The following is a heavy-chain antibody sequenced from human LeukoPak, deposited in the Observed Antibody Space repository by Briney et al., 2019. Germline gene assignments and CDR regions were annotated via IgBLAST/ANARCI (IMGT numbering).Heavy chain of an antibody. CDR2: INPNSGGT. Sequence: ASVKVSCKASGYTFTGYYMHWVRQAPGRGLEWMGWINPNSGGTNYAQKFQGRVTMTRDTSISTAYMELSRLRSDDTAVYYCAAGVGWGTTYDYWGQGTLVTVSS. V-gene: IGHV1-2*02. J-gene: IGHJ4*02. CDR3: AAGVGWGTTYDY. CDR1: GYTFTGYY. D-gene: IGHD1-1*01.